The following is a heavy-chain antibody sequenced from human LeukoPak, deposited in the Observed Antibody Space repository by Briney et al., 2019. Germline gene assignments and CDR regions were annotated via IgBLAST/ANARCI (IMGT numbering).Heavy chain of an antibody. CDR1: GGSISSSSYY. CDR3: ARDDPTAMEF. V-gene: IGHV4-39*01. Sequence: PSETLSLTCTVSGGSISSSSYYWGWIRQPPGKGLEWIGSTYYSGSTYYNPSLKSRVTISVDTSKNQFSLKLSSVTAADTAVYYCARDDPTAMEFWGQGTLVTVSS. CDR2: TYYSGST. J-gene: IGHJ4*02. D-gene: IGHD5-18*01.